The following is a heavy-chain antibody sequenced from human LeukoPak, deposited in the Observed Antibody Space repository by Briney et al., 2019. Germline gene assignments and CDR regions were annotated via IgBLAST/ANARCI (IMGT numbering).Heavy chain of an antibody. CDR3: AREDPMVRGPPGY. CDR1: GFTFSSYS. J-gene: IGHJ4*02. CDR2: ISSSSSTI. Sequence: GGSLRLSRAASGFTFSSYSMNWARQAPGKGLEWVSYISSSSSTIYYADSVKGRFTISRDNAKNSLYLQMNSLRAEDTAVYYCAREDPMVRGPPGYWGQGTLVTVSS. V-gene: IGHV3-48*01. D-gene: IGHD3-10*01.